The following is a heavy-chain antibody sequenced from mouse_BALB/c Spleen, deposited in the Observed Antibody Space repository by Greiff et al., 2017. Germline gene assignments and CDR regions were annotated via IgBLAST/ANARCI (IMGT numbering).Heavy chain of an antibody. V-gene: IGHV1-7*01. CDR3: ARGGWGYARDY. Sequence: VQLQQSGAELAKPGASVKMSCKASGYTFTSYWMHWVKQRPGQGLEWIGYINPSTGYTEYNQKFKDKATLTADKASSTAYMQLSSLTSEDSAVYYCARGGWGYARDYGGQGTSVTVSS. D-gene: IGHD1-1*02. CDR2: INPSTGYT. J-gene: IGHJ4*01. CDR1: GYTFTSYW.